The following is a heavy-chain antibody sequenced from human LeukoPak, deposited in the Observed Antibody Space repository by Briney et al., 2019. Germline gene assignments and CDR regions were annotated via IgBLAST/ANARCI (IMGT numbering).Heavy chain of an antibody. CDR2: INPNSGGT. V-gene: IGHV1-2*06. CDR1: GYTFTGYY. CDR3: ASDYSSGWYVDY. Sequence: ASVKVSCKASGYTFTGYYMHWVRQAPGQGLEWMGRINPNSGGTNYAQKFQGRLTMTRDTSISTAYMELSRLRSDDTAVYYCASDYSSGWYVDYWGQGTLVTVSS. D-gene: IGHD6-19*01. J-gene: IGHJ4*02.